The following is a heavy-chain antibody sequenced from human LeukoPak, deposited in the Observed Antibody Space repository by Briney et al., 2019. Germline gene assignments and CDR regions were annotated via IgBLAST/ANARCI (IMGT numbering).Heavy chain of an antibody. V-gene: IGHV4-38-2*02. CDR2: VYHSGST. J-gene: IGHJ6*03. Sequence: SETLSLTCTVSGYSISSGYYWGWIRQPPGKGLEWIGYVYHSGSTNYNPSLKSRVTISLDTPNNQFSLKVSSVTAADTALYYCARVPLSTAYLHYYSMDVWGKGTTVTVSS. D-gene: IGHD2-21*02. CDR1: GYSISSGYY. CDR3: ARVPLSTAYLHYYSMDV.